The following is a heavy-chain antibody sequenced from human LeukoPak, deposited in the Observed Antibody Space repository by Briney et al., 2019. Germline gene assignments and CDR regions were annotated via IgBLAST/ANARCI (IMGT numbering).Heavy chain of an antibody. CDR1: GYTFTSYY. J-gene: IGHJ1*01. D-gene: IGHD3-10*01. Sequence: ASVKVSCKASGYTFTSYYMHWVRQAPGQGLEWMGIINPSGGSTSYAQKFQGRVTMPRDTSTSTVYMELSSLRSEDTAVYYRAPTGMVRGEYRFQHWGQGTLVTVSS. CDR2: INPSGGST. V-gene: IGHV1-46*01. CDR3: APTGMVRGEYRFQH.